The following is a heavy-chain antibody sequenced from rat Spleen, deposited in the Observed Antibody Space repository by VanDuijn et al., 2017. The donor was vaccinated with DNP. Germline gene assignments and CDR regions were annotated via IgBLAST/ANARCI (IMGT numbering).Heavy chain of an antibody. CDR3: ARQGPGRPFDY. V-gene: IGHV5S13*01. J-gene: IGHJ2*01. Sequence: EVQLVESGGGLVQPGRSLKLSCAASGFTFSNSGMHWIRQAPTKGLEWVTTIHSDGSSTYYRDSVRGRFTFSRDNAENTLYLQMDSLRSEDTATYYCARQGPGRPFDYWGQGVLVTVSS. CDR2: IHSDGSST. D-gene: IGHD5-1*01. CDR1: GFTFSNSG.